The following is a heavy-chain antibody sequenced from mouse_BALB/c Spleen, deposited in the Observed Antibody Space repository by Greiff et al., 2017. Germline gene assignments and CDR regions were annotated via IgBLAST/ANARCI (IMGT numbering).Heavy chain of an antibody. CDR3: ANYLGGDYAMGY. J-gene: IGHJ4*01. CDR2: ISSGGST. CDR1: GFTFSSYA. V-gene: IGHV5-6-5*01. Sequence: DVMLVESGGGLVKPGGSLKLSCAASGFTFSSYAMSWVRQTPEKRLEWVASISSGGSTYYPDSVKGRFTISRDNARNILYLQMSSLRSEDTAMYYCANYLGGDYAMGYWGQGTSVTVSS. D-gene: IGHD1-1*01.